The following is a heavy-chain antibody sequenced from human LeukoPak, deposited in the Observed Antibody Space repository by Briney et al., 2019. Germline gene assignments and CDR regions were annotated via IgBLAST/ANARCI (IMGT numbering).Heavy chain of an antibody. V-gene: IGHV3-21*01. Sequence: GGSLRLSCAASGFTFSSYSMNWVRQAPGKGLEWVSSISSSSSYIYYADSVKGRFTISRDNAKNSLYLQMNSLRAEDTAVYYCARGGDSSGYYLVWYFDYWGQGTLVTVSS. CDR3: ARGGDSSGYYLVWYFDY. D-gene: IGHD3-22*01. CDR2: ISSSSSYI. J-gene: IGHJ4*02. CDR1: GFTFSSYS.